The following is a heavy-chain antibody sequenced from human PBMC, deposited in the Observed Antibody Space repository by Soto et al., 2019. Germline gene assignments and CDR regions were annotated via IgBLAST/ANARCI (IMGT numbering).Heavy chain of an antibody. CDR1: GVTFSSET. D-gene: IGHD2-21*01. CDR2: IIPLFGTA. V-gene: IGHV1-69*01. CDR3: ATELGDNPASPFDS. J-gene: IGHJ4*02. Sequence: QVQLVQSGAEVKKPGSSVKVSCKASGVTFSSETISWVRQAPGQGLEWVGGIIPLFGTANYAQKFQGRVTITADESTSPLYIELSSLRSDDTAVYYFATELGDNPASPFDSWGQGTLVTVSS.